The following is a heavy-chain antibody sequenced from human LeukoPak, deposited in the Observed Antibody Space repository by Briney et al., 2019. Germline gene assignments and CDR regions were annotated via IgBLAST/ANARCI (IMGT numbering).Heavy chain of an antibody. Sequence: SETLSLTCAVPGGSITTTNWWSWVRQPPGKGLEWFGEVHLSGATNYNPSLESRVSMSIDKSKNHLSLEVTSVTAADTAIYYCTRESGAFSPFGFWGQGTLLTVSS. CDR2: VHLSGAT. D-gene: IGHD1-26*01. CDR1: GGSITTTNW. J-gene: IGHJ4*02. V-gene: IGHV4-4*02. CDR3: TRESGAFSPFGF.